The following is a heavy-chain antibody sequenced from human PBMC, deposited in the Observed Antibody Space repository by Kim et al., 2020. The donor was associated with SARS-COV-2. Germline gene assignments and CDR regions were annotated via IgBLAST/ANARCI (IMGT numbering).Heavy chain of an antibody. J-gene: IGHJ4*02. CDR2: T. D-gene: IGHD3-10*01. Sequence: TKYSQSFQGRVTITRDTSASTAYMEVSSLRSEDTAVYYCARFGSGTYADFWGQGTLVTVSS. V-gene: IGHV1-3*01. CDR3: ARFGSGTYADF.